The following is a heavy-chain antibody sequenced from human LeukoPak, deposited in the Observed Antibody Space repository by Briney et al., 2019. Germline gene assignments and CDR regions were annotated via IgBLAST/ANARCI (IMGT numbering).Heavy chain of an antibody. D-gene: IGHD6-13*01. Sequence: GGPLRLSCAASGFTFSTYGMHWVRQAPGKGLEWVAIIWYDGSNKYYGDSVKGRFSISRDNSKSTLYLQMNSLRAEDTAVYYCASQPYTSTWTCMDVWGQGTTVTVSS. V-gene: IGHV3-33*01. CDR2: IWYDGSNK. CDR3: ASQPYTSTWTCMDV. CDR1: GFTFSTYG. J-gene: IGHJ6*02.